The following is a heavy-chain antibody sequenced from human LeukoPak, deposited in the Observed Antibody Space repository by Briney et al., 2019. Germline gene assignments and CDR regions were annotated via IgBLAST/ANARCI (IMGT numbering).Heavy chain of an antibody. V-gene: IGHV4-39*07. Sequence: SETLSLTCTVSGGSISSSSYYWGWIRQPPGKGLEWIGNIFYSGSTYYSPSLKSRVTISLDTSKNQFSLKLSSVTAADTAVYYCARGQGIAARPRPPDYWGQGTLVTVSS. CDR3: ARGQGIAARPRPPDY. J-gene: IGHJ4*02. D-gene: IGHD6-6*01. CDR1: GGSISSSSYY. CDR2: IFYSGST.